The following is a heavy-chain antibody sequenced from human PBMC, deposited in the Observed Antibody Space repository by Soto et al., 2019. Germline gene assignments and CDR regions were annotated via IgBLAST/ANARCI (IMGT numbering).Heavy chain of an antibody. CDR2: INVSDGST. V-gene: IGHV1-46*01. J-gene: IGHJ5*02. CDR3: AREAAVAGTAFEH. CDR1: GYPFTSYY. D-gene: IGHD6-19*01. Sequence: GASVKVSCKASGYPFTSYYLHWVRQAPGQGPEWMGRINVSDGSTRYAQNFQGRVTMTRDTSTTTVYMELSPLRSDDTAVYYCAREAAVAGTAFEHWGQGTLVTVSS.